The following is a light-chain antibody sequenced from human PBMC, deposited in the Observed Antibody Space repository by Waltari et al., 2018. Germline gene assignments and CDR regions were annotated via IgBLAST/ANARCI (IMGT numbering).Light chain of an antibody. V-gene: IGLV3-21*04. J-gene: IGLJ2*01. Sequence: SYVLTQPPSVSVAPGKTARITCGGNNIGSKSVHWYQQKPGQAPVLVIYDDSDRPAEIPERLSGSSSGNKATLTISRVEAGDEADYDCQVWDSSSDHVVFGGGTKLTVL. CDR2: DDS. CDR1: NIGSKS. CDR3: QVWDSSSDHVV.